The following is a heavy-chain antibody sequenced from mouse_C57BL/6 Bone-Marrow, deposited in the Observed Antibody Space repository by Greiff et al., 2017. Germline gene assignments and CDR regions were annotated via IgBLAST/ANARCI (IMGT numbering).Heavy chain of an antibody. D-gene: IGHD1-1*01. J-gene: IGHJ1*03. CDR2: FNPNNGGT. Sequence: EVKLEESGPELVKPGASVKIPCKASGYTFTDYHMDWVKQSHGKSLEWIGDFNPNNGGTNYNQKFKGKATLTVDKSSSTAYLELRSLTSEDTAVDYCARHYYGSSYWYFDVWGTGTTVTVSS. V-gene: IGHV1-18*01. CDR1: GYTFTDYH. CDR3: ARHYYGSSYWYFDV.